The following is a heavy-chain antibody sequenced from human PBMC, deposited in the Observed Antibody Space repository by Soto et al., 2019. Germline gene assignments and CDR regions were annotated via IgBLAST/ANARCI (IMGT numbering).Heavy chain of an antibody. CDR2: IYSGGST. D-gene: IGHD6-19*01. CDR3: ARQGEWLASPLDY. CDR1: GFTVSSNC. J-gene: IGHJ4*02. Sequence: GGSLRLSCAASGFTVSSNCMSWVRQAPGKGLEWVSVIYSGGSTYYADSVKGRFTISRDNSKNTLYLQMNSLRAEDTAVYYCARQGEWLASPLDYWGQGTLVTVSS. V-gene: IGHV3-66*04.